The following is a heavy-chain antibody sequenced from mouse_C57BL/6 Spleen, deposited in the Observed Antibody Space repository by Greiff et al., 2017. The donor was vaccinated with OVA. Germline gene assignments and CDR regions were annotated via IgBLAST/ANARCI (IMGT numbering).Heavy chain of an antibody. CDR1: GYTFTSYW. J-gene: IGHJ4*01. CDR3: AIIYYDYDGDYYAMDD. CDR2: IDPSDSET. D-gene: IGHD2-4*01. Sequence: QVQLQQPGAELVRPGSSVKLSCKASGYTFTSYWMHWVKQRPIQGLEWIGNIDPSDSETHYNQKFKDKATLTVDKSSSPAYMQLSSLTSDESAVYYCAIIYYDYDGDYYAMDDWGQGTSVTVSS. V-gene: IGHV1-52*01.